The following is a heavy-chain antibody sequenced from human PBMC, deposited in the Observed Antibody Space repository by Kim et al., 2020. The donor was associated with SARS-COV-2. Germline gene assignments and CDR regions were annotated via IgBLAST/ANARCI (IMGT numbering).Heavy chain of an antibody. CDR3: AKEGRPKTYYYYGMDV. V-gene: IGHV3-30*02. J-gene: IGHJ6*02. Sequence: VKGRFTISRDNSKSTLYLEMNSLRAEDTAVYHCAKEGRPKTYYYYGMDVWGQGTTVTVSS. D-gene: IGHD2-15*01.